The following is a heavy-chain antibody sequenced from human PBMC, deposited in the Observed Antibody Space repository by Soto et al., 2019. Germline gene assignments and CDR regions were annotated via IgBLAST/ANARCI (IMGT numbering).Heavy chain of an antibody. J-gene: IGHJ3*02. CDR3: ARHPTHKKLCYAFDI. CDR2: IYYSGST. CDR1: GGSISSSSYY. V-gene: IGHV4-39*01. Sequence: QLQLQESGPGLVKPSETLSLTCTVSGGSISSSSYYWGWIRQPPGKGLEWMGSIYYSGSTYYNPSIKSRVTISVDTSKNQFSMKLSSVTAADTAVYYCARHPTHKKLCYAFDIWGQGTMVTVSS. D-gene: IGHD2-15*01.